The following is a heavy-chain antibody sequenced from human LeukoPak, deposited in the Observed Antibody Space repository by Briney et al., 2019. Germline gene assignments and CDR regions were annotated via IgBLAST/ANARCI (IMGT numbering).Heavy chain of an antibody. CDR2: IYNSGST. CDR3: ARHMRMATTPFDY. J-gene: IGHJ4*02. D-gene: IGHD5-24*01. V-gene: IGHV4-30-4*08. Sequence: SETLSLTCSVSGGSISSGDYYWSWIRQPPGKGLEWIGYIYNSGSTFHYNPSLKSRVTISVDTSKNQFSLKLSSVTAADTAVYYCARHMRMATTPFDYWGQGTLVTVSS. CDR1: GGSISSGDYY.